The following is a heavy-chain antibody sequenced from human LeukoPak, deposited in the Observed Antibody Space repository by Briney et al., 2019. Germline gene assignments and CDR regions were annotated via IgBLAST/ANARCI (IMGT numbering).Heavy chain of an antibody. J-gene: IGHJ4*02. CDR3: AREGSGSYNFDY. V-gene: IGHV3-7*01. Sequence: GGSLRLSCAASGFRFNSYGMTWVRLAPGKGLEWVANIKQDGSEKYYVDSVKGRFTISRDNAKNSLYLQMNSLRAEDTAVYYCAREGSGSYNFDYWGQGTLVTVSS. CDR1: GFRFNSYG. CDR2: IKQDGSEK. D-gene: IGHD1-26*01.